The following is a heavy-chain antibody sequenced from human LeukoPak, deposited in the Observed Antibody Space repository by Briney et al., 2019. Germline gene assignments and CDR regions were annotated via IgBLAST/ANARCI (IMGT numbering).Heavy chain of an antibody. CDR2: MSYDGTNE. V-gene: IGHV3-30*18. D-gene: IGHD2-15*01. Sequence: GRSLRLACAASGFIFSGPVMHWVRQAPGKGLEWVAIMSYDGTNENYGDSVKGRFTISRDNSKNTLYLHMNSLRHDDTAVYYCAKDSGGSVLEDWGHGSLVIVSS. CDR1: GFIFSGPV. CDR3: AKDSGGSVLED. J-gene: IGHJ4*01.